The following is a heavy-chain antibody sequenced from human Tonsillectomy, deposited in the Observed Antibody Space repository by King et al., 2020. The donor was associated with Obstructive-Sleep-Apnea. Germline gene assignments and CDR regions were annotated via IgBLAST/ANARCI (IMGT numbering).Heavy chain of an antibody. CDR3: ASEISGDAGGYFDR. Sequence: VQLQESGPGLVKPSETLSLTCTVSGGSINSYYWSWIRQSPGKGLEWIGDIYYSGSTKFNPSLGSRVTISLDTSKNQFSLTLTSVTAADTAVYYCASEISGDAGGYFDRWGQGTLVTVSS. CDR1: GGSINSYY. D-gene: IGHD7-27*01. V-gene: IGHV4-59*01. J-gene: IGHJ4*02. CDR2: IYYSGST.